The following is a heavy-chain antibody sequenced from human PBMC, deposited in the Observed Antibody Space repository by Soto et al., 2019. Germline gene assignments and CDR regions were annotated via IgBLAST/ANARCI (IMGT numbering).Heavy chain of an antibody. CDR3: AREGSGSAFDY. Sequence: QVQLVESGGGVVQPGRSLRVSCAASGFTLSYYGMHWVRQAPGKGLEWVAVLWYDGSDKFYADSVKGRFTISRDISKNTLYLQMNSLRVEDSAVYHCAREGSGSAFDYWGQGTLVTVSS. D-gene: IGHD3-10*01. CDR1: GFTLSYYG. V-gene: IGHV3-33*01. CDR2: LWYDGSDK. J-gene: IGHJ4*02.